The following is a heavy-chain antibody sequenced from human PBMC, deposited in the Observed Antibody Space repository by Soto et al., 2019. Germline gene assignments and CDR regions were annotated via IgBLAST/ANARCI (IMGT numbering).Heavy chain of an antibody. CDR2: ISNNGGNT. CDR1: GFIFSYSA. CDR3: APDTFDI. V-gene: IGHV3-64*01. J-gene: IGHJ3*02. Sequence: LRLSCVASGFIFSYSAMHWVRQAPGKRLEYVSGISNNGGNTYYANSVKGRFAVSRDNSKNTLYLQMGSLRAEDTAVYYCAPDTFDIWGQGTMVTVSS.